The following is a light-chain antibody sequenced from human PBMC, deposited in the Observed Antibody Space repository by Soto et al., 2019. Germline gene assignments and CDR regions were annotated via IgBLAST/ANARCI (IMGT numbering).Light chain of an antibody. CDR2: DAS. CDR3: QQRSNWPRRT. V-gene: IGKV3-11*01. J-gene: IGKJ1*01. CDR1: QSVSSY. Sequence: EIVLTQSPATLSLSPGERATLSCRASQSVSSYLAWYQQKPGQAPRLLIYDASNRATGIPARFSGSGSGTDFTLTISSLEPEDVAVYYCQQRSNWPRRTFGQGTKVEI.